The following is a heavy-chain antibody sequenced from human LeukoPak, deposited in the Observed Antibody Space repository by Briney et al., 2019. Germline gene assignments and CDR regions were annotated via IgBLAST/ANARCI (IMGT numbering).Heavy chain of an antibody. Sequence: GGSLKLSCAASGFTFSNYAMNWVRQPPGKGLEWVSRISGSVGITFYADSVKGRFTISRVNSKNTLYMQMNSLRAEDTAVYYCAKVTSESDAFDIWGQGTMVTVSS. CDR1: GFTFSNYA. CDR3: AKVTSESDAFDI. CDR2: ISGSVGIT. J-gene: IGHJ3*02. V-gene: IGHV3-23*01.